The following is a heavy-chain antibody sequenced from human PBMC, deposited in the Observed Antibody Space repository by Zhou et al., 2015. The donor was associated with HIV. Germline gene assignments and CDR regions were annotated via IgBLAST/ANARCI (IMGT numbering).Heavy chain of an antibody. Sequence: QVQLVQSGAEVKKPGSSVKVSCKASGGTFSSYAISWVRQAPGQGLEWMGGIIPIFGTANYAQKFQGRVTITADESTSTAYMELSSLRSEDTAVYYCARGYSSGWPQPGNYYYYYGMDVWGQGTTVTVSS. CDR3: ARGYSSGWPQPGNYYYYYGMDV. J-gene: IGHJ6*02. CDR2: IIPIFGTA. D-gene: IGHD6-19*01. CDR1: GGTFSSYA. V-gene: IGHV1-69*12.